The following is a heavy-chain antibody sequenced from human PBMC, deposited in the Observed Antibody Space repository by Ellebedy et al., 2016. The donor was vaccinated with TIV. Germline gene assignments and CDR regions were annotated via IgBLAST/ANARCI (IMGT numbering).Heavy chain of an antibody. CDR2: IYQDGSDK. CDR1: GFSFRNYW. Sequence: PGGSLRLSCAASGFSFRNYWMGWVRQAPGKGLEWVANIYQDGSDKYYVDSVKGRFTIPRDNAKNSLYLQLNSLRVEDTAVYYCARRGSYGDYAVQLNNWFDPWGQGTLVTVSS. D-gene: IGHD4-17*01. J-gene: IGHJ5*02. CDR3: ARRGSYGDYAVQLNNWFDP. V-gene: IGHV3-7*01.